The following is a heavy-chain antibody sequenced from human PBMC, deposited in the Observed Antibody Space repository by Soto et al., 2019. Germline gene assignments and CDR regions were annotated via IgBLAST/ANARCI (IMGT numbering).Heavy chain of an antibody. V-gene: IGHV3-53*01. J-gene: IGHJ4*02. CDR2: MHRGGST. CDR3: ARVNTTLVDHFDC. D-gene: IGHD5-18*01. Sequence: GGSLRLSCVVSGFSVSGSSIFWVRQATGKGLEWVSLMHRGGSTDDADSVKGRFTTSRDKSKNTLYLHMNGLRVEDTAVYYCARVNTTLVDHFDCWGQGTLVTVSS. CDR1: GFSVSGSS.